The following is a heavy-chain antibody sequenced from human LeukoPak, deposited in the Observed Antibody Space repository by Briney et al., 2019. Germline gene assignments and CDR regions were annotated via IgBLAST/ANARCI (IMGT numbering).Heavy chain of an antibody. CDR3: ARGPSGYHNT. Sequence: GGSLRLSCAASGFTFRDYYMSWIRQAPGKGLEWVAFIRYDGSNKYYADSVKGRFTISRDNSKNTLYLQMNSLRAEDTAVYYCARGPSGYHNTGGQGTLVTVSS. J-gene: IGHJ4*02. D-gene: IGHD5-12*01. CDR1: GFTFRDYY. V-gene: IGHV3-30*02. CDR2: IRYDGSNK.